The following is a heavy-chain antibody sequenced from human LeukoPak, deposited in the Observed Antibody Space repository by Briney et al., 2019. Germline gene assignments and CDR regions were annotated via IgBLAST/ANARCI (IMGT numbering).Heavy chain of an antibody. CDR2: ISGSGGGT. V-gene: IGHV3-23*01. Sequence: GGSLRLSCAASGFTFSSYGIHWVRQAPGMGLEWVSTISGSGGGTYFADSVKGRFTISRDNSKNTLYLQMNSLRAEDTAVYYCAKDLTRDGSLFAYWGQGTLVTVSS. CDR1: GFTFSSYG. J-gene: IGHJ4*02. D-gene: IGHD5-24*01. CDR3: AKDLTRDGSLFAY.